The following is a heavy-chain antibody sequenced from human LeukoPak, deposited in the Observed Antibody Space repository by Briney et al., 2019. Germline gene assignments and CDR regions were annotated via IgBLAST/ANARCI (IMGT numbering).Heavy chain of an antibody. D-gene: IGHD2-2*01. CDR3: AASCSSTSCSRSNWFDP. CDR2: ISAYNGNT. CDR1: GYTFTSYG. J-gene: IGHJ5*02. V-gene: IGHV1-18*01. Sequence: ASVKVSCKASGYTFTSYGISWVRQAPGQGLEWMGWISAYNGNTNYAQKLQGRVTVTTDTSTSTAYMELTSLRSDDTAVYYCAASCSSTSCSRSNWFDPWGQGTLVTVSS.